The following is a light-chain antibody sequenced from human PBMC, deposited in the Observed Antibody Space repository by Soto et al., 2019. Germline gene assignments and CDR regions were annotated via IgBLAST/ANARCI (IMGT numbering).Light chain of an antibody. J-gene: IGKJ1*01. CDR3: QHYNRYSWT. CDR2: AAS. V-gene: IGKV1-17*01. CDR1: QGIRND. Sequence: DIQMTQSPSTLSGSVGDRVTITCRASQGIRNDLTWYQQKPGKAPKLLIYAASSLQSGVPSRFSGSGSGTEFTLTISSLQPDDFATYYCQHYNRYSWTFGEGTKVDIK.